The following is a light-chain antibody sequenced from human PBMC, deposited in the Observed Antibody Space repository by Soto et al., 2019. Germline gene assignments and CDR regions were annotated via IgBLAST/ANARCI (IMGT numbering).Light chain of an antibody. Sequence: DIQMTQSPSSLSASVGDRVTITCQASQNINNYLNWYQQKPGRAPKLLIYDASNLEAGVPSRFSGSGSETEFTLTISRLQPDDFATYFCHSRAFGQGTRLEIK. CDR2: DAS. CDR1: QNINNY. J-gene: IGKJ5*01. CDR3: HSRA. V-gene: IGKV1-33*01.